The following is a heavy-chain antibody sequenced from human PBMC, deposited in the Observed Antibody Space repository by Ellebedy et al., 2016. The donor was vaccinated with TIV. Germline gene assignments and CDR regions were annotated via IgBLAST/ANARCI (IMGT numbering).Heavy chain of an antibody. CDR2: INHSGST. J-gene: IGHJ6*02. Sequence: SETLSLTXAVYGGSFSGYYWSWIRQPPGKGLEWIGEINHSGSTNYNPSLKSRVTISVDTSKNQFSLKLSSVTAADTAVYYCASRRDGYNYDYYYGMDVWGQGTTVTVSS. V-gene: IGHV4-34*01. CDR1: GGSFSGYY. D-gene: IGHD5-24*01. CDR3: ASRRDGYNYDYYYGMDV.